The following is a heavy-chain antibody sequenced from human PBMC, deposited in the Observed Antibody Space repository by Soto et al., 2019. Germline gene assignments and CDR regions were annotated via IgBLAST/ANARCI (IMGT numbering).Heavy chain of an antibody. V-gene: IGHV3-21*06. J-gene: IGHJ4*02. CDR2: ISSGSSYI. D-gene: IGHD3-10*01. CDR1: GFTFSSST. Sequence: GGTLRLSCTGSGFTFSSSTMTWVRQGPGKGLEWVSFISSGSSYIYFADSLKGRFTISRDNAKNSLYLQMNSLRAEDTAVYYCARDIGEMSAVWGQGTQVTVSS. CDR3: ARDIGEMSAV.